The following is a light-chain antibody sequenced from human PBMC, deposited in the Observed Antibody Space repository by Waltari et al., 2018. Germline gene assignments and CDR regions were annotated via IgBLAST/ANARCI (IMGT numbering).Light chain of an antibody. Sequence: QPVLTQPPSLSASPGASARLPCTLSSDLNVGSKNMYWYQQKPGSAPRLFLYYYSDSDKQRVPWFPNRVSGSKETSSNTAFLVISGLQPEDEADYYCQVYDGSANVFGSGTKLTVL. CDR1: SDLNVGSKN. J-gene: IGLJ6*01. CDR2: YYSDSDK. V-gene: IGLV5-37*01. CDR3: QVYDGSANV.